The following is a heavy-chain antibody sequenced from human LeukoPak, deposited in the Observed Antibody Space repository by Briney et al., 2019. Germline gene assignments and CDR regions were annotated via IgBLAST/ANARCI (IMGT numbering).Heavy chain of an antibody. Sequence: GGSLRLSCAASGFTFSRYTMNWVRQAPGKGLEWVSYISSSSSTIYYADSVKGRFTISRDNAKNSLYLQMNSLRAEDTAVYYCAREVAVAGPWGQGTLVTVSS. D-gene: IGHD6-19*01. J-gene: IGHJ5*02. CDR3: AREVAVAGP. V-gene: IGHV3-48*01. CDR1: GFTFSRYT. CDR2: ISSSSSTI.